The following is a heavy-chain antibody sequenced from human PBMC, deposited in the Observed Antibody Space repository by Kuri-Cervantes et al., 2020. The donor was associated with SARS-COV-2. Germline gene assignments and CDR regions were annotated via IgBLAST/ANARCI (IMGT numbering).Heavy chain of an antibody. D-gene: IGHD2-8*01. J-gene: IGHJ4*02. CDR2: IYSGVST. CDR3: ARDRSGRTNASLRIDYFDY. Sequence: GGSLRLSCAASGFTVSSNYMSWVRQAPGTGLEWVSVIYSGVSTYYADSVKGRFTISRDNSKNTLYLQMNSLRAEDTAVYYCARDRSGRTNASLRIDYFDYWGQGTLVTVSS. CDR1: GFTVSSNY. V-gene: IGHV3-53*01.